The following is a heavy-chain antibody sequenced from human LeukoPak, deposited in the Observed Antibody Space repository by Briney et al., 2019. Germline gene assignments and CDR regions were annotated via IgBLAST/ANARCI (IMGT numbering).Heavy chain of an antibody. V-gene: IGHV1-2*02. J-gene: IGHJ4*02. D-gene: IGHD3-3*02. Sequence: ASVKVSCKASGYTFTGYYMHWVRQAPGHGLEWVGWINPNSGGTNYAQKFQGRVTMTRDTSISTAYMELRRLTSDDTAVYYCASSIFGVVIRDYWGQGTLVTVSS. CDR3: ASSIFGVVIRDY. CDR1: GYTFTGYY. CDR2: INPNSGGT.